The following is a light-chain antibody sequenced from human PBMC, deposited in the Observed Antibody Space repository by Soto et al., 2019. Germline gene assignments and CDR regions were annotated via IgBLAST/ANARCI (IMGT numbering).Light chain of an antibody. CDR3: CAYAGKYSWV. V-gene: IGLV2-11*01. Sequence: QSVLTQPASVSGSRGQSATISCTGTSNDVGNYDYVSWYQQYPGKAPKLILYDVSARPSGVPHRFSGSKSGNTASLSISGLQAEDEADYFCCAYAGKYSWVFGGGTKLTVL. CDR1: SNDVGNYDY. CDR2: DVS. J-gene: IGLJ3*02.